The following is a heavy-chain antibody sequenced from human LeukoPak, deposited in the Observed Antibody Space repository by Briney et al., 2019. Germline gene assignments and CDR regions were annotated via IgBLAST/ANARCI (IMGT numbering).Heavy chain of an antibody. D-gene: IGHD5-18*01. CDR2: IYYSGSN. CDR1: GGSISSSGYY. V-gene: IGHV4-39*07. Sequence: SETLSPTCTVSGGSISSSGYYWGWIRQTPGKGLEWIGSIYYSGSNYHNPSLKSRVSMSVDTSKNQFSLKLSSVTAADTAVYYCANMGYSYAPGLFDPWGQGTLVTVPS. J-gene: IGHJ5*02. CDR3: ANMGYSYAPGLFDP.